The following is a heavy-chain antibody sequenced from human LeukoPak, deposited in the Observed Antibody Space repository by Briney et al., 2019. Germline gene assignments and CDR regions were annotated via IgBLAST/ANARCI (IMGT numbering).Heavy chain of an antibody. CDR2: ISHDGGNK. CDR3: AKNPWVVITKRLDH. V-gene: IGHV3-30*18. D-gene: IGHD3-22*01. Sequence: PGGSLRLSCAASGFTLSSYGMHWVRQAPGKGLEWVAVISHDGGNKYYADSVKGRFTISRDNSKNTLYLQMNILRAEDTAVYYCAKNPWVVITKRLDHWGQGTLVTVSS. J-gene: IGHJ5*02. CDR1: GFTLSSYG.